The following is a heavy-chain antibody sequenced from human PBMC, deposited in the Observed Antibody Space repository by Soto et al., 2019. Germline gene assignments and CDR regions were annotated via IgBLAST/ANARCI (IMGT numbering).Heavy chain of an antibody. Sequence: PXESLKISWKASAYNFSGYWLVWVRQMPGKGLELMGIIYPGDSDTRYSPSFQGQVTFSADKSISTAYVQWSSLKASDTAMYYCARYYFRRGSNFLIFDLWGKGSLVTVS. J-gene: IGHJ5*02. CDR1: AYNFSGYW. V-gene: IGHV5-51*01. D-gene: IGHD1-26*01. CDR3: ARYYFRRGSNFLIFDL. CDR2: IYPGDSDT.